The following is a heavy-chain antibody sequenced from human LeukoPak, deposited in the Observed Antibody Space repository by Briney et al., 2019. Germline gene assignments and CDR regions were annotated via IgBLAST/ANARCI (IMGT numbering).Heavy chain of an antibody. J-gene: IGHJ5*02. CDR1: GGSISSYY. Sequence: SETLSLTCTVSGGSISSYYWSWIRQPPGKGLEWIGYIYYTGSANYNPSLKSRVTMSVDTSMNQFSLKLSSVTAADTAVYYCARVPYPWGQATLVTVSS. V-gene: IGHV4-59*01. CDR2: IYYTGSA. CDR3: ARVPYP.